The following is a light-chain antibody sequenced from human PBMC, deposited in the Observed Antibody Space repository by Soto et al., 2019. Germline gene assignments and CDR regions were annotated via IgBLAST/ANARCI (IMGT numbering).Light chain of an antibody. Sequence: QSVLTQPPSASGTPGQRVTISCSGSSSNIGSNYVYWYQQLPGTAPKLLIYSNNQRPSGVPDRFSGSKSGTSASLAISGLQSEDEADYYCAAWDDSLNGVVFGGRTKLTVL. CDR2: SNN. J-gene: IGLJ2*01. CDR3: AAWDDSLNGVV. CDR1: SSNIGSNY. V-gene: IGLV1-44*01.